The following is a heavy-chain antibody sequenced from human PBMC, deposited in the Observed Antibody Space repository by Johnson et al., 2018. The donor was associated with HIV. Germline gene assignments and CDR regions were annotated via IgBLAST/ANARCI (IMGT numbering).Heavy chain of an antibody. J-gene: IGHJ3*02. V-gene: IGHV3-30*03. Sequence: QVQLVESGGGLVQPGGSLRLSCAASGFTVSSNYMSWVRQAPGKGLEWVAVISYDGSNKYYVDSVKGRFTISRDNAKNSLSLQMNSLRAEDTAVYYCARAYGYGVFDIWGQGTMVTVS. CDR1: GFTVSSNY. CDR3: ARAYGYGVFDI. D-gene: IGHD4/OR15-4a*01. CDR2: ISYDGSNK.